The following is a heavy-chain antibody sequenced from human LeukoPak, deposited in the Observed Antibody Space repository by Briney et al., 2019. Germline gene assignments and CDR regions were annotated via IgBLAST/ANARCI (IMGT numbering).Heavy chain of an antibody. CDR3: ARDGVHASGDFLHF. J-gene: IGHJ4*02. V-gene: IGHV1-2*02. CDR1: GDTFTGYY. CDR2: INPYSDDT. Sequence: GASVKVSCKASGDTFTGYYIHWVRQAPGQGLEWMGYINPYSDDTKYAQKFQGRVTMTRDTSISTAYMELSRLSSDDTAIYFCARDGVHASGDFLHFWGQGTLVTVSS. D-gene: IGHD4-17*01.